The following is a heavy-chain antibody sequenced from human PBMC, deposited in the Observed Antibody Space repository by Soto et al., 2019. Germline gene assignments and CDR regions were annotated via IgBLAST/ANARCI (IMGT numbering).Heavy chain of an antibody. CDR1: SGSISSGDYY. CDR3: ASNALSSQYYGMDV. CDR2: IYHSGNT. Sequence: QVQLQESGPGLVKPSQTLSLTCTVSSGSISSGDYYWSWIRQSPERGLEWIGCIYHSGNTYYNPSLKSRVTISIDTSKSQFSLELTSVPAADTAVYYCASNALSSQYYGMDVWGQGTTVTVSS. J-gene: IGHJ6*02. V-gene: IGHV4-30-4*01.